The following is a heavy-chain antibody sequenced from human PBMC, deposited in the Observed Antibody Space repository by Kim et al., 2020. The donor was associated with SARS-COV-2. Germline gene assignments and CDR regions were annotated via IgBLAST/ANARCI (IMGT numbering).Heavy chain of an antibody. V-gene: IGHV3-53*01. D-gene: IGHD3-10*01. CDR3: ARVSRERITMVRGVIIDYYYGMDV. J-gene: IGHJ6*02. Sequence: GGSLRLSCAASGFTVSSNYMSWVRQAPGKGLEWVSVIYSGGSTYYADSVKGRFTISRDNSKNTLYLQMNSLRAEDTAVYYCARVSRERITMVRGVIIDYYYGMDVWGQGTTVTVSS. CDR1: GFTVSSNY. CDR2: IYSGGST.